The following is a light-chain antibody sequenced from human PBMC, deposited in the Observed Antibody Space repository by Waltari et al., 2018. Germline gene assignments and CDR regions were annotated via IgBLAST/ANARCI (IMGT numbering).Light chain of an antibody. CDR2: AAS. Sequence: IQLTQSPSSLSASVRDRVTITSRAGQGISSYLAWDQEKPGKAPKLLIYAASTLQSGVPSRFSGSGSGTDFTLTISSLQPEDFATYYCQQLKSYPYTFGQGTKLEIK. CDR3: QQLKSYPYT. V-gene: IGKV1-9*01. J-gene: IGKJ2*01. CDR1: QGISSY.